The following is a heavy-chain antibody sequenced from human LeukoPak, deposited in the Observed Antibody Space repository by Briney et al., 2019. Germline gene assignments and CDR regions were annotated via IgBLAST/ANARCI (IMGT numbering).Heavy chain of an antibody. D-gene: IGHD1-26*01. CDR2: LDNNGDNT. CDR3: AKIAETSGTYGQGFDY. J-gene: IGHJ4*02. V-gene: IGHV3-23*01. CDR1: GYTFTTYG. Sequence: GGSLRLSCAASGYTFTTYGMSWVRQAPGKGLEWVSGLDNNGDNTYYADSVKGRFTISRDNSKNTLYLQMNSLRVEDTAVYYCAKIAETSGTYGQGFDYWGQGTLVTVSS.